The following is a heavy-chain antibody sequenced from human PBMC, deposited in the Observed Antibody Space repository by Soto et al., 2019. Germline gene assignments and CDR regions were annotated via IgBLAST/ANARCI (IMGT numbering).Heavy chain of an antibody. CDR1: GYTFTNYG. V-gene: IGHV1-18*01. CDR2: ISAYNGNT. Sequence: QVQLVQSGAEVKKPGPSVKVSCKASGYTFTNYGISWVRQAPGQGLEWMGWISAYNGNTKYAQKLQGRVTMTTDTSTSTAYMELRSLRSDDTAVYYCARGVGSGSYYNQYNWFDPWGQGTLVTVSS. CDR3: ARGVGSGSYYNQYNWFDP. D-gene: IGHD3-10*01. J-gene: IGHJ5*02.